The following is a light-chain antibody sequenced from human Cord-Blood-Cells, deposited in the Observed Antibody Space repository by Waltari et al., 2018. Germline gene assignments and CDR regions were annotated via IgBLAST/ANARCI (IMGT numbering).Light chain of an antibody. CDR1: SSDVGGYNY. V-gene: IGLV2-11*01. CDR2: DVS. Sequence: QSALTQPRSVSGSPGQSVTISCTGTSSDVGGYNYVSWYQQHPGKAPKLMIYDVSKRPSGVPDRFSGSKSGNTASLTISVLQAEDEAEYYCCSYAGSYTLAVVFGGGTKLTVL. CDR3: CSYAGSYTLAVV. J-gene: IGLJ2*01.